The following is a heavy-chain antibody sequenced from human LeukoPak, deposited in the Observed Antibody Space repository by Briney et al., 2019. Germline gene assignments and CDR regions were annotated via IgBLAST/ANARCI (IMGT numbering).Heavy chain of an antibody. CDR1: GFTFSSYG. V-gene: IGHV3-33*01. CDR3: ARDDGATYRFDY. Sequence: PGGSLRLSCAASGFTFSSYGMHWVRQASGKGLEWVAVIWYDGSNKYYADSVKGRFTISRDDSKNTLYLQMNSLRAEDTAVYYCARDDGATYRFDYWGQGTLVTVSS. CDR2: IWYDGSNK. D-gene: IGHD1-26*01. J-gene: IGHJ4*02.